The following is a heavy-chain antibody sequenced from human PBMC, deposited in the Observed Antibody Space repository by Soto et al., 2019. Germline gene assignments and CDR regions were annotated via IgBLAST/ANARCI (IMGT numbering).Heavy chain of an antibody. Sequence: QLQLQESGPGLVKPSETLSLTCTVYGGSISSSSYYWGWIRQPPGKGLEWIGSIYYSGSTYYNPSLTTRVTISVDTSKNQFSLKLSSVTAADTAVYYCARHTPAISISDHWGQGTLVTVSS. D-gene: IGHD2-15*01. CDR2: IYYSGST. CDR3: ARHTPAISISDH. V-gene: IGHV4-39*01. J-gene: IGHJ4*02. CDR1: GGSISSSSYY.